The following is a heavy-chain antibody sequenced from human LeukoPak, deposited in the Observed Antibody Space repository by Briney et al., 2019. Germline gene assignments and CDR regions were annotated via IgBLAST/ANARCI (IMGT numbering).Heavy chain of an antibody. CDR2: IKQDGSEK. D-gene: IGHD6-19*01. CDR1: GFTFSNYW. Sequence: GGSLRLSRAASGFTFSNYWMSWVRQAPGKGLEWVASIKQDGSEKYYVDSVKGRFTISRDHAKNSLYLQINSLRAEDTAVYYCARDRSSGWYLTPGFDPWGQGTLVTVSS. CDR3: ARDRSSGWYLTPGFDP. V-gene: IGHV3-7*04. J-gene: IGHJ5*02.